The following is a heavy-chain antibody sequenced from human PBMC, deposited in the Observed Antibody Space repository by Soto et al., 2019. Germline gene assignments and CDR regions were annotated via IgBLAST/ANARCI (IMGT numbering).Heavy chain of an antibody. CDR3: ARIRGPWCGGDCYSAYWYFDL. Sequence: QVTLKESGPVLVKPTETLTLTCTVSGFSLSNARMGVSWIRQPPGKALEGLAHIFSNDEKSYSTSLKSRLTLSKDTSKSQVVLTMTNMDPVDTATYYCARIRGPWCGGDCYSAYWYFDLWGRGTLVIVSS. CDR1: GFSLSNARMG. CDR2: IFSNDEK. V-gene: IGHV2-26*01. D-gene: IGHD2-21*02. J-gene: IGHJ2*01.